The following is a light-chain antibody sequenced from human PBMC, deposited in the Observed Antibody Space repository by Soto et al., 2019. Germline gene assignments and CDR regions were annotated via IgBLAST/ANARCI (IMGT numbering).Light chain of an antibody. J-gene: IGKJ1*01. Sequence: EIVLTQSPGTLSLSPGERATLSCRASQSVSSSYLAWYQQKPGQAPRLLIYGASSRATGIPDRFSGSGSGTHFPLTLSRLGPEDFSVFYCQQYGSSSWTFGQGTKVEIK. CDR3: QQYGSSSWT. V-gene: IGKV3-20*01. CDR1: QSVSSSY. CDR2: GAS.